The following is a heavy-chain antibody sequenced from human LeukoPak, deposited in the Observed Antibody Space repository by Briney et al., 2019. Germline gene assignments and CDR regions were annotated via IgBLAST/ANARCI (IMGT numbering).Heavy chain of an antibody. CDR1: GFTFSSYW. Sequence: PGGSLRLSCEASGFTFSSYWMNWVRQAPGRGLEWVASIKQDGSEKYYVDSVKGRFTISRDNAKNSVYLQMNSLRAEDTAVYYCARDGPAAGLYFDYWGQGTLVTASS. CDR2: IKQDGSEK. V-gene: IGHV3-7*03. CDR3: ARDGPAAGLYFDY. J-gene: IGHJ4*02. D-gene: IGHD6-13*01.